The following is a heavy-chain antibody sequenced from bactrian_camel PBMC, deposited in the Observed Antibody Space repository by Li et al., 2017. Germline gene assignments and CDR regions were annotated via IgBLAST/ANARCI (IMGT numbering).Heavy chain of an antibody. D-gene: IGHD6*01. Sequence: HVQLVESGGGSVQAGGSLRLSCAISGYIDSTHIVAWFRQGPGKGREGVAAIDTDGSTSYIDSVKGRFTISQDNIKNIVYLQMNSLKPEDTAMYYCAADSTWRLSGGGWSCLLGRGGDVGYWGQGTQVTVS. CDR1: GYIDSTHI. J-gene: IGHJ6*01. CDR3: AADSTWRLSGGGWSCLLGRGGDVGY. CDR2: IDTDGST. V-gene: IGHV3S53*01.